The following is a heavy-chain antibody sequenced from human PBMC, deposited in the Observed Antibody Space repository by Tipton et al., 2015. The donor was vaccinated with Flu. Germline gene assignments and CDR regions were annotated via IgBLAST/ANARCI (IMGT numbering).Heavy chain of an antibody. CDR3: ARDLGAFNWFDS. Sequence: TLSLTCSVSGGSISSSSHYWSWIRQPAGKGLEWNGRIYISGRTEYNPSLKSRASISVDRAKNQFSLKLNSVTAADTAVYYCARDLGAFNWFDSWGRGTLDAGSS. CDR1: GGSISSSSHY. D-gene: IGHD3-16*01. V-gene: IGHV4-61*02. J-gene: IGHJ5*01. CDR2: IYISGRT.